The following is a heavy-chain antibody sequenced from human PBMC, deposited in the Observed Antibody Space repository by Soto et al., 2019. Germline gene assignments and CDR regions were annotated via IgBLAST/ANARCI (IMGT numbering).Heavy chain of an antibody. J-gene: IGHJ6*02. V-gene: IGHV1-18*01. CDR2: ISAYNDNT. Sequence: QIQLVQSGAEVKKAGASVKVSCKASGYTFTNYGISWVRQALGQGLEWMGWISAYNDNTNYAQKFQGRVTLTTDTSTRTAYMELGSLTSDDTAVYYWAREGYSYGSGSYSPPRYYGMDVWGQGTTVTVFS. CDR3: AREGYSYGSGSYSPPRYYGMDV. D-gene: IGHD3-10*01. CDR1: GYTFTNYG.